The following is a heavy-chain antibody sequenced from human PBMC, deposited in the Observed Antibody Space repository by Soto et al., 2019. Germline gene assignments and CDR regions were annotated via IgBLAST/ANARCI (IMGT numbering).Heavy chain of an antibody. J-gene: IGHJ4*02. CDR3: AKDKGSLYYYDSSGYFDY. CDR1: GFTFSSYA. V-gene: IGHV3-23*01. D-gene: IGHD3-22*01. Sequence: GGSLRLSCAASGFTFSSYAMSWVRQAPGKGLEWVSAISGSGGSTYYADSVKGRFTISRDNSKNTLCLQMNSLRAEDTAVYYCAKDKGSLYYYDSSGYFDYWGQGTLVTVSS. CDR2: ISGSGGST.